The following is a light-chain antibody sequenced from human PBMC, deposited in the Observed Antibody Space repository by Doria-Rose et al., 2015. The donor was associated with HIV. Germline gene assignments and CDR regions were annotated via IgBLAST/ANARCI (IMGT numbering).Light chain of an antibody. Sequence: QSALTQPAAVSGSPGQSITISCTRTSCDVGGYDHVAWYQQHPGEVPKLMIYDVSKWPSGASNRFSGSQSGNTAALTISGLQADDEADYYCRSCEGSAPVVFGGGTRLTVL. CDR3: RSCEGSAPVV. CDR2: DVS. CDR1: SCDVGGYDH. J-gene: IGLJ2*01. V-gene: IGLV2-23*02.